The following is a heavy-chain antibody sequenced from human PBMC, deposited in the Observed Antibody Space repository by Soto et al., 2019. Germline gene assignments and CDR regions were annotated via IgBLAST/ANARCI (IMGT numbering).Heavy chain of an antibody. Sequence: SETLSLTCAVSGYSIGNTYYWGWIRQPPGKGLEWIGNIYHSGTTYYNPSLESRVTISVDTSNNQFSLKLSSVTAADTAVYYCGRAFYGDYAAHYYGMDVWGQGTTVTVSS. CDR2: IYHSGTT. V-gene: IGHV4-38-2*01. CDR1: GYSIGNTYY. CDR3: GRAFYGDYAAHYYGMDV. D-gene: IGHD4-17*01. J-gene: IGHJ6*02.